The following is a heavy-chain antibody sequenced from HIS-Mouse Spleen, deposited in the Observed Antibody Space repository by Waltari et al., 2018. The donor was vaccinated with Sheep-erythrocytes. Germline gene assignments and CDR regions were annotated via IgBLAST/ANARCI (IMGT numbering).Heavy chain of an antibody. Sequence: QAPGKGLEWVAVISYDGSNKYYADSVKGRFTISRDNSKNTLYLQMNSLRAEDTAVYYCARVSAGGLKYYFDYWGQGTLVTVSS. CDR3: ARVSAGGLKYYFDY. V-gene: IGHV3-30*04. D-gene: IGHD3-10*01. J-gene: IGHJ4*02. CDR2: ISYDGSNK.